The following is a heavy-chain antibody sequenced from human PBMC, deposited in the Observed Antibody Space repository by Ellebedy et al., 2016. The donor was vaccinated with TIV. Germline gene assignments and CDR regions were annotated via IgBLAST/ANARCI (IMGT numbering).Heavy chain of an antibody. CDR1: GFTVSSNY. J-gene: IGHJ5*02. Sequence: GESLKISXAASGFTVSSNYMSWVRQAPGKGLEWVSVIYSGGSTYYADSVKGRFTISRDNAKNSLYLQMNSLRAEDTAVYYCARGWEGWFDPWGQGTLVTVSS. V-gene: IGHV3-53*01. CDR2: IYSGGST. CDR3: ARGWEGWFDP. D-gene: IGHD1-26*01.